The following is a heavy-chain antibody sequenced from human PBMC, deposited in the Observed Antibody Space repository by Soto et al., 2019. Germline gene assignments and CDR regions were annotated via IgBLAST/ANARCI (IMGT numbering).Heavy chain of an antibody. CDR3: ARDLAAAAGTGGDY. D-gene: IGHD6-13*01. CDR2: IWYDGSNK. V-gene: IGHV3-33*01. Sequence: QVPLVESGGGVVQPGRSLRLSCAASGFTFSSYGMHWVRQAPGKGLEWVAVIWYDGSNKYYADSVKGRFTISRDNSKNTLYLQMNSLRAEDTAVYYCARDLAAAAGTGGDYWGQGTLVTVSS. CDR1: GFTFSSYG. J-gene: IGHJ4*02.